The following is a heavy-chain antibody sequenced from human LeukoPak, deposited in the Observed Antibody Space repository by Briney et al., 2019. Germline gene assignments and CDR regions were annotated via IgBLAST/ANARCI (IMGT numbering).Heavy chain of an antibody. CDR3: ARGSRLLTGYYRKYYFDY. V-gene: IGHV4-4*02. Sequence: SETLSLTCAVSGGSISSSNWWSWVRQPPGKGLEWIGEIYHSGSTKYNPSLKSRLTISVDTSKNQFSLKLSSVTAADTAVYYCARGSRLLTGYYRKYYFDYWGQGTLVTVSS. J-gene: IGHJ4*02. D-gene: IGHD3-9*01. CDR2: IYHSGST. CDR1: GGSISSSNW.